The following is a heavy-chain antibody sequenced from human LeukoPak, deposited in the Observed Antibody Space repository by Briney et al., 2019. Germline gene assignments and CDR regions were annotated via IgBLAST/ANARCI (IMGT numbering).Heavy chain of an antibody. CDR1: GGSINSQY. CDR2: VYYTGTT. D-gene: IGHD5-24*01. V-gene: IGHV4-59*11. J-gene: IGHJ5*02. CDR3: ARLPIRGYNLRLGWFDP. Sequence: SETLSLTCTVSGGSINSQYWSWIRQPPGKGLEWIGYVYYTGTTNYNPSLKSRVTISVDTSKNQFSLKLSSVTAADTAVYYCARLPIRGYNLRLGWFDPWGQGTLVTVSS.